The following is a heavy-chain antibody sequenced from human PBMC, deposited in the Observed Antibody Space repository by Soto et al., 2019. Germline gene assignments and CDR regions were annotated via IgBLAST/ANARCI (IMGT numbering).Heavy chain of an antibody. CDR1: GYTFTGYY. J-gene: IGHJ6*02. V-gene: IGHV1-2*04. CDR3: ATNARSIHYYYGMDV. CDR2: INPNSGGT. Sequence: GASVKVSCKASGYTFTGYYMHWLRQAPGQGLEWMGWINPNSGGTNYAQKFQGWVTMTRDTSISTAYMELSRLRSDDTAVYYCATNARSIHYYYGMDVWGQGTTVTVSS. D-gene: IGHD1-1*01.